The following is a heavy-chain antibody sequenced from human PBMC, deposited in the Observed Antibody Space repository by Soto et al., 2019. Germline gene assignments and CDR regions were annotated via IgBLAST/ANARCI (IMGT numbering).Heavy chain of an antibody. V-gene: IGHV1-69*12. Sequence: QVQLEQSGAEVKKPGSSVKVSCKASGGTFRTAAISWVRQAPGQGLEWMGGIMPVFRTPDYAQKFQGRVTITADESTNTAYMELGGMRSDDTAVYYCARDNDLPQLGGNYYYILDVWGQGTTITVSS. CDR1: GGTFRTAA. J-gene: IGHJ6*02. CDR3: ARDNDLPQLGGNYYYILDV. D-gene: IGHD2-8*01. CDR2: IMPVFRTP.